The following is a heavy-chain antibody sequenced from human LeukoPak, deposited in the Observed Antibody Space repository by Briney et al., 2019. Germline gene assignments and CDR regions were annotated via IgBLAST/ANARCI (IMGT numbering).Heavy chain of an antibody. CDR3: ARYSIHAFDI. V-gene: IGHV3-21*01. CDR1: GFTFSSYE. J-gene: IGHJ3*02. CDR2: ISSSSYI. D-gene: IGHD6-13*01. Sequence: GGSLRLSCAASGFTFSSYEMNWVRQAPGKGLEWVSSISSSSYIYYADSVKGRFTISRDNAKNSLYLQMNSLRAEDTAVYYCARYSIHAFDIWGQGTMVTVSS.